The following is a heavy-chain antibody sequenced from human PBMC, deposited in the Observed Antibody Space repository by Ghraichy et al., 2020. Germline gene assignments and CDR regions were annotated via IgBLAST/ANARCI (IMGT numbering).Heavy chain of an antibody. V-gene: IGHV3-23*01. CDR2: SGSNGDNT. CDR3: AKGGSINDYTALDY. CDR1: GFTFSRHA. Sequence: GESLNISCAASGFTFSRHAMTWVRQAPGEGLEWVSISGSNGDNTYYADSVKGRFTISRDNSKNTLNLQMNNLRAEDTAIYYCAKGGSINDYTALDYWGPGTLVTVSS. D-gene: IGHD1-1*01. J-gene: IGHJ4*02.